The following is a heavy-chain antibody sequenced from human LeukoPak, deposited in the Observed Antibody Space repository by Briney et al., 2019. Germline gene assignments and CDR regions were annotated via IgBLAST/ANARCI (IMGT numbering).Heavy chain of an antibody. CDR2: IYTSGNT. V-gene: IGHV4-4*07. Sequence: SETLSLTCTVSGVSVSSYYWGWVRLPATKGLEWIGRIYTSGNTHYNPSLKSRVTISMDTSKNQFSLRLSSVTAADTAVYYCAREFSSGYYFFDYWGPGTVVTVSS. D-gene: IGHD3-22*01. J-gene: IGHJ4*02. CDR3: AREFSSGYYFFDY. CDR1: GVSVSSYY.